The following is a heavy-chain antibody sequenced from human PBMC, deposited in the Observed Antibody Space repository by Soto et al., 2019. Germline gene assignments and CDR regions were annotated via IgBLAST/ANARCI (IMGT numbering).Heavy chain of an antibody. CDR3: ARGSMSYGSGSYYFRRGAAFDY. V-gene: IGHV4-34*01. CDR1: GGSFSGYY. CDR2: INHSGST. J-gene: IGHJ4*02. D-gene: IGHD3-10*01. Sequence: SETLSLTCAVYGGSFSGYYWSWIRQPPGKGLEWIGEINHSGSTNYNPSLKSRVTISVDTSKNQFSLKLSSVTAADTAVYYCARGSMSYGSGSYYFRRGAAFDYWGQGTLVTVSS.